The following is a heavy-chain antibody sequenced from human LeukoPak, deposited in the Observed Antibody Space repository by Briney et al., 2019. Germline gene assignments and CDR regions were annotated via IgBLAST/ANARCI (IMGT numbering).Heavy chain of an antibody. CDR2: INPNSGGT. CDR3: ARDRILTNWGMDAFDI. D-gene: IGHD3-9*01. V-gene: IGHV1-2*02. J-gene: IGHJ3*02. Sequence: ASVKVSCKASGYTFTGYYMHWVRQAPGQGLEWMGWINPNSGGTNYAQKFQGRVTMTRDTSISTAYMELSRLRSDDTAVYYCARDRILTNWGMDAFDIWGQGAMVTVSS. CDR1: GYTFTGYY.